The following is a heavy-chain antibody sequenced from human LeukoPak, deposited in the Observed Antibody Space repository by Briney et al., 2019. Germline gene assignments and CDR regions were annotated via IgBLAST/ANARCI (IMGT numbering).Heavy chain of an antibody. J-gene: IGHJ6*04. CDR2: ISGSGGST. CDR1: GFTFSSCA. Sequence: GGSLRLSCAASGFTFSSCALSWVRQAPGKGLEWVSAISGSGGSTNHADSVKGRFTISRDNSKNTLYLQMNSLRAEDTAVYYCAELGITMIGGVWGKGTTVTISS. V-gene: IGHV3-23*01. D-gene: IGHD3-10*02. CDR3: AELGITMIGGV.